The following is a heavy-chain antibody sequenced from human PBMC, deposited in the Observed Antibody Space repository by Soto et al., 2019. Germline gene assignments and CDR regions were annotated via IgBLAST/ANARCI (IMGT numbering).Heavy chain of an antibody. Sequence: PGGSLRLSCAASGFTFSNFGMHWVRQAPGKGLEWVAVILYDGSNTYYADYVKGRFTISRDNSKNTLYLEMNSLRPEDTAVYHCAKSRDGYSFYYFYGLDVWGQGTTVTVSS. D-gene: IGHD4-4*01. J-gene: IGHJ6*02. CDR2: ILYDGSNT. V-gene: IGHV3-30*18. CDR3: AKSRDGYSFYYFYGLDV. CDR1: GFTFSNFG.